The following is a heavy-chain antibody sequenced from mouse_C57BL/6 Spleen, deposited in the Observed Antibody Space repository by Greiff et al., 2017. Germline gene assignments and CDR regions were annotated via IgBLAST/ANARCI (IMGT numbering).Heavy chain of an antibody. CDR2: INPSDSDT. V-gene: IGHV1-74*01. J-gene: IGHJ2*01. CDR1: GYTFTSYW. D-gene: IGHD2-14*01. CDR3: ARGGRYPGDFDD. Sequence: QVQLQQPGAELVKPGASVKVSCKASGYTFTSYWMHWVKQRPGQGLEWIGRINPSDSDTNYNEKFKSKATLTVDKSSSTAYMQLSSLTSAASADYDSARGGRYPGDFDDWGKGTTLTVSS.